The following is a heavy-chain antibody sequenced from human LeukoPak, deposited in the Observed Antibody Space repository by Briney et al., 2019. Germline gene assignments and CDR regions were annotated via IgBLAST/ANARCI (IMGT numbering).Heavy chain of an antibody. CDR3: ARDIVVVNPSGYYYYYMDV. D-gene: IGHD2-21*01. CDR2: INPNSGGT. V-gene: IGHV1-2*02. J-gene: IGHJ6*03. CDR1: GYTFTGYY. Sequence: GASVKVSCKASGYTFTGYYMHWVRQAPGQGLEWMGWINPNSGGTNYAQKFQGRVTMTRDTSISTAYMELSRLRSDDTAVYYCARDIVVVNPSGYYYYYMDVWGKGTTVTISS.